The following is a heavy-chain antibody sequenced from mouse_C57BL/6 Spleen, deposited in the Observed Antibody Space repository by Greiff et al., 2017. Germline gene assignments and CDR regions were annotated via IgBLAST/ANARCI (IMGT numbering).Heavy chain of an antibody. CDR1: GYAFSSSW. Sequence: QVQLQQSGPELVKPGASVKISCKASGYAFSSSWMNWVKQRPGKGLEWIGRIYPGDGDTNYNGKFKGKATLTADKSSSTAYMQLSSLTSEDSAVYCGARYWDGYYDYEAMDYWGQGTSVTVSA. CDR3: ARYWDGYYDYEAMDY. CDR2: IYPGDGDT. V-gene: IGHV1-82*01. J-gene: IGHJ4*01. D-gene: IGHD2-3*01.